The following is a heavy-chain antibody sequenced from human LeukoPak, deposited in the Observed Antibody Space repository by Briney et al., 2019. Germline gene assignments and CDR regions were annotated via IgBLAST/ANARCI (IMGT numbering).Heavy chain of an antibody. J-gene: IGHJ4*02. Sequence: ASVKVSCKASGYTFTGYYLHWMRQAPGQGLEWMGWINPNSGVTNYAQKVQGRVTMTGDTSIYTASMELRSLRSDDTAVYYCTRVRPYCGGECFDYWGQGTLVTVSS. CDR3: TRVRPYCGGECFDY. CDR1: GYTFTGYY. D-gene: IGHD2-21*01. CDR2: INPNSGVT. V-gene: IGHV1-2*02.